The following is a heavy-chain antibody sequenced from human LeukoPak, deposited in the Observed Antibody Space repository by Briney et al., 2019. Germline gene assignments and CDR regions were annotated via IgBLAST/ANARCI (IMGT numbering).Heavy chain of an antibody. D-gene: IGHD2-15*01. Sequence: GGSLRLSCVASGFTFSNAWMSWVRQAPGKGLEWVGRIKSKTDGGTTDYAAPVKGRFTISRDDSKNTLYLQMNSLKTEDTAVYYCTTDRYCSGGSCPTFGYWGQGTLVTVSS. J-gene: IGHJ4*02. CDR3: TTDRYCSGGSCPTFGY. CDR2: IKSKTDGGTT. CDR1: GFTFSNAW. V-gene: IGHV3-15*01.